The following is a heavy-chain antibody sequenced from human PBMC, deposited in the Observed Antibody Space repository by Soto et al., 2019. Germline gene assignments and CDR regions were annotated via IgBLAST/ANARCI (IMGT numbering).Heavy chain of an antibody. Sequence: SETLSLTCTVSGFSIISYYWSWIRQPPGKGLEWIGYIYYSGSTNYNPSLKSRVTKSVDTSKNQFSLKLSSVTAADTAVYYCARRYGGNFDYWGQGTLVTVSS. CDR3: ARRYGGNFDY. J-gene: IGHJ4*02. D-gene: IGHD1-26*01. V-gene: IGHV4-59*01. CDR1: GFSIISYY. CDR2: IYYSGST.